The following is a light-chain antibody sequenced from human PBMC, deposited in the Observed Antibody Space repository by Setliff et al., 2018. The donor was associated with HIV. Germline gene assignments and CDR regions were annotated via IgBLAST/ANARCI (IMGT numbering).Light chain of an antibody. Sequence: DIQMTQSPSSLSASIGDRVAITCRATQTISNFLNWYQRKPGKPPTLLIFGASTLQSGVPSRFSASGSGTYFTLTINSLQPEDFATYYCQQSYSIPYTFGRGTKVDIK. V-gene: IGKV1-39*01. J-gene: IGKJ2*01. CDR2: GAS. CDR3: QQSYSIPYT. CDR1: QTISNF.